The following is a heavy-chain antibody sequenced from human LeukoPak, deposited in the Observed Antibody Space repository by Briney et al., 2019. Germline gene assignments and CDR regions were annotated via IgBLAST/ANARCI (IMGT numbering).Heavy chain of an antibody. CDR2: VYYSGST. CDR1: GGSISSGGYH. V-gene: IGHV4-31*03. J-gene: IGHJ2*01. D-gene: IGHD4-17*01. CDR3: AGDTGTWYFDL. Sequence: SQTLSLTCSVFGGSISSGGYHWSWIRQLPGKGLEWIGYVYYSGSTDYNPSLKSRVTISVDTSKNQFSLKLTSVTAADTAVYYCAGDTGTWYFDLWGRGTLVTVSS.